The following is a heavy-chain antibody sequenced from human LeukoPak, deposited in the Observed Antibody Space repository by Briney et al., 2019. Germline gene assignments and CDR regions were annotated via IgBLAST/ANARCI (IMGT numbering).Heavy chain of an antibody. D-gene: IGHD4-23*01. J-gene: IGHJ5*02. CDR2: IYYSGST. V-gene: IGHV4-61*01. Sequence: PSETLSLTCTVSGGSINNTLFYWSWIRQPPGKGLEWIGYIYYSGSTNYNPSLKSRVTISVDTSKNQFSLKLSSVTAADTAAYYCARLYYGGNSDWFDPWGQGTLVTVSS. CDR1: GGSINNTLFY. CDR3: ARLYYGGNSDWFDP.